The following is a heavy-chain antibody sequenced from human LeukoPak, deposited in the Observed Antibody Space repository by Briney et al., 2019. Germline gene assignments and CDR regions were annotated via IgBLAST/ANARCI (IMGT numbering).Heavy chain of an antibody. CDR2: ISYDGSNK. J-gene: IGHJ4*02. Sequence: GRSLRLSCAASGFTFSSYDMHWVRQAPGKGLNWVSVISYDGSNKYYADSVKGRFTISRDNSKNTLYLQMNRLRAEDTAVYYCARGVYDSSGYLEYWGQGTLVTVSS. V-gene: IGHV3-30*03. D-gene: IGHD3-22*01. CDR3: ARGVYDSSGYLEY. CDR1: GFTFSSYD.